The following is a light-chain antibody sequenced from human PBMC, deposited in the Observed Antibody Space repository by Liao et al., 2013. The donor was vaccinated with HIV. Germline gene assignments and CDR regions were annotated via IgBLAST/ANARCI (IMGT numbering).Light chain of an antibody. V-gene: IGLV3-1*01. J-gene: IGLJ2*01. CDR2: QDS. Sequence: SYELTQPPSVSVSPGQTASITCSGDKLGDKYACWYQQKPGQSPVLVIYQDSKRPSGIPERFSGSNSGNTATLTISGTQAMDEADYYCQAWDRLVVF. CDR1: KLGDKY. CDR3: QAWDRLVV.